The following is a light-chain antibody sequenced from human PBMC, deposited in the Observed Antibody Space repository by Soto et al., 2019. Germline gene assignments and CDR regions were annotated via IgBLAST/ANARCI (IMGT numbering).Light chain of an antibody. Sequence: QSALTQPASVSGSPGQSITISCTGTSTDIGRYNYVSWYQQHPGNAPKLMIYGVSNRPSGVSNRFSGSKSGNTASLSISGLHSEDEADYYCSSYTPSTPFVFGTGTKVTVL. CDR1: STDIGRYNY. V-gene: IGLV2-14*01. CDR2: GVS. J-gene: IGLJ1*01. CDR3: SSYTPSTPFV.